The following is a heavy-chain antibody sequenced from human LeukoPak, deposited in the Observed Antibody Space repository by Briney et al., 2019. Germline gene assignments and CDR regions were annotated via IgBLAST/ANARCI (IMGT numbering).Heavy chain of an antibody. CDR3: ARAAETYYYDSSGYYTPY. J-gene: IGHJ4*02. D-gene: IGHD3-22*01. CDR2: ISSSSSYI. V-gene: IGHV3-21*01. Sequence: PGGSLRLSCAASGFTFSSYSMNWVRQAPGKGLEWVSSISSSSSYIYYADSVKGRFTISRDNAKNSLYLQMNSLRAEDTAVYYCARAAETYYYDSSGYYTPYWGQGTLVTVSS. CDR1: GFTFSSYS.